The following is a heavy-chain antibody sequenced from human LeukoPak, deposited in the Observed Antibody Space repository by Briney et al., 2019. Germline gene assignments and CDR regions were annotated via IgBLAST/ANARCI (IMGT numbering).Heavy chain of an antibody. CDR1: GGSFRGYY. Sequence: SETLSLTCAVSGGSFRGYYWSWIRQPPGKGLEWIWEINHSGSTNYNPSLKSRVTISVDTSKNQFSRKLSSVTAAATAVYYCARGDILTGYSYWGQGTLVTVSS. V-gene: IGHV4-34*01. CDR3: ARGDILTGYSY. D-gene: IGHD3-9*01. J-gene: IGHJ4*02. CDR2: INHSGST.